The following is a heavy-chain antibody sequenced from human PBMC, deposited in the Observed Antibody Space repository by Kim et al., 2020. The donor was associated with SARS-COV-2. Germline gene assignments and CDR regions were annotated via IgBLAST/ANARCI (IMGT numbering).Heavy chain of an antibody. CDR3: ARDRDCSGGSCYFLFDY. Sequence: KGRFTISRDKSKNSLYLQKNSLRAEDTAVYYCARDRDCSGGSCYFLFDYWGQGTLVTVSS. D-gene: IGHD2-15*01. J-gene: IGHJ4*02. V-gene: IGHV3-11*04.